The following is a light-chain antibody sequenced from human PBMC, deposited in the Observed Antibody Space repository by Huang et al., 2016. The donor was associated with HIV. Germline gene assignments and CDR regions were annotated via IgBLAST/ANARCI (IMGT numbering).Light chain of an antibody. J-gene: IGKJ2*01. V-gene: IGKV1-33*01. CDR3: QQYDNLYT. CDR1: QDIRNY. Sequence: IQMTQSPASLSASVGDRVTISCQASQDIRNYLNWYQQKPGKAPTRLSSDASNLETGVPSRFSGNGSGTDFTITISSLQSEDIATYYCQQYDNLYTFGQGTKLEIK. CDR2: DAS.